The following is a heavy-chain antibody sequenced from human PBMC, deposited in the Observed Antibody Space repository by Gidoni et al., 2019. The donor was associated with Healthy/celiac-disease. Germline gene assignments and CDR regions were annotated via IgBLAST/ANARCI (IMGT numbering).Heavy chain of an antibody. CDR3: AKGSTVFGGVVNDAFDI. Sequence: EVQLVESGGGLVQPGGSLRLSCAASGFTFRSYAMSWVRHAPGKGLEVVSAISGSGGSTYYADSVKGLFTISRDNSKNTLYLQMNSLRAEDTAVYYCAKGSTVFGGVVNDAFDIWGQGTMVTVSS. J-gene: IGHJ3*02. CDR2: ISGSGGST. D-gene: IGHD3-16*01. V-gene: IGHV3-23*04. CDR1: GFTFRSYA.